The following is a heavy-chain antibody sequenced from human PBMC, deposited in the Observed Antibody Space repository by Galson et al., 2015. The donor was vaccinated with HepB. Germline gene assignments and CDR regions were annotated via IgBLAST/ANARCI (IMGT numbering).Heavy chain of an antibody. V-gene: IGHV3-48*03. J-gene: IGHJ4*02. Sequence: SLRLSCAASGFTFSSYEMNWVRQAPGKGLEWVSYISSSGSTIYYADSVKDRFTISRDNAKNSLYLQMNSLRAEDTAVYYCAREMVRGVNDYWGQGTLVTVSS. CDR2: ISSSGSTI. CDR3: AREMVRGVNDY. CDR1: GFTFSSYE. D-gene: IGHD3-10*01.